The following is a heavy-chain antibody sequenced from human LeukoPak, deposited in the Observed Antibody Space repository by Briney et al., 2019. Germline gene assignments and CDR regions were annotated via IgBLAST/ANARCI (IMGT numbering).Heavy chain of an antibody. V-gene: IGHV1-2*02. CDR3: ARQMTSSFIWFDP. J-gene: IGHJ5*02. Sequence: GASVKVSCKASGYTFTGHYIHWVRQAPGQGPEWMGWINPNSGGTSYAQKFQGRVTMTRDTSINTAYMELNRLKSDDAAVFYCARQMTSSFIWFDPWGQGTLVTVSS. CDR1: GYTFTGHY. CDR2: INPNSGGT. D-gene: IGHD3-10*01.